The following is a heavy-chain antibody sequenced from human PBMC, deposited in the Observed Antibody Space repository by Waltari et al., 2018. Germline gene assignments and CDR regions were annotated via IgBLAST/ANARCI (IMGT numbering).Heavy chain of an antibody. J-gene: IGHJ4*02. V-gene: IGHV4-34*02. D-gene: IGHD6-6*01. CDR3: ARWWGYSSSYYFDH. Sequence: QVQLQQWGAGLLKPSETLSLTCALYGGSFNYYYWSWIRQPPGQGLEWVGDINHTGDTRYNPALKSRVTMSGDTSKSQFSLTLSSVTAADMAIYYCARWWGYSSSYYFDHWGQGTLATVSS. CDR1: GGSFNYYY. CDR2: INHTGDT.